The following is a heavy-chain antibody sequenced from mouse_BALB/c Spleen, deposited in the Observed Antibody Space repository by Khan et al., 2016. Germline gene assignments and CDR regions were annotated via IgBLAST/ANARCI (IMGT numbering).Heavy chain of an antibody. J-gene: IGHJ1*01. D-gene: IGHD2-14*01. CDR3: ARGYDWYFDV. Sequence: QVQLQQSGAELVRPGTSVKVSCKASGYAFTNYLIEWVKQRPGQGLEWIGVINPGSGGTNYNEKFKGKATLTADKSSSTASMQHSSPHSDDSAVYFCARGYDWYFDVWGAGTTVTVSS. CDR1: GYAFTNYL. CDR2: INPGSGGT. V-gene: IGHV1-54*01.